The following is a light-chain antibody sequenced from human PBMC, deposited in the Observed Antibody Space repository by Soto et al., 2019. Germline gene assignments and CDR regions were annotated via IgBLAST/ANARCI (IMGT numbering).Light chain of an antibody. CDR3: QQYDSSPKT. Sequence: IVLTQSPATLSLSPGERATLSCRTSQSVSSYLAWYQQKPGQAPRIIIYGASSRATGIPDRFSGSGSGTEFTLTISRLEPEDFAVYYCQQYDSSPKTFGQGTKVDIK. V-gene: IGKV3-20*01. CDR1: QSVSSY. CDR2: GAS. J-gene: IGKJ1*01.